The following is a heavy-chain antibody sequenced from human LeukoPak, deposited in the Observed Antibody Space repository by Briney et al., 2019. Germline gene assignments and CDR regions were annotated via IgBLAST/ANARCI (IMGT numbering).Heavy chain of an antibody. CDR3: ASQIISSFTFDY. J-gene: IGHJ4*02. CDR2: IYYSGST. D-gene: IGHD6-6*01. V-gene: IGHV4-30-4*01. Sequence: PSQTLSLTCTVSGGSISSGDYYWSWIRQPPGKGLEWIGYIYYSGSTYYNPSLKSRVTISVDTSKNQFSLKLSSVTAADTAVYYCASQIISSFTFDYWGQGTLVTVSS. CDR1: GGSISSGDYY.